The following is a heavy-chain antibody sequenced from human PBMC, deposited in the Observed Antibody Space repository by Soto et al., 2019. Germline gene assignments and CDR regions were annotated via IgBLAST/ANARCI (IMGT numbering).Heavy chain of an antibody. CDR3: ARLWATSCDF. D-gene: IGHD7-27*01. J-gene: IGHJ4*02. CDR1: GGSISSYY. V-gene: IGHV4-59*01. CDR2: IYYSGSS. Sequence: QVQLQESGPGLVKPSETLSLTCPVSGGSISSYYWSWIRQPPGKGLEWIGYIYYSGSSTYNPSLKSRVTISVDTSKKQSSLKVSSVTAADTAVYYCARLWATSCDFWGQGTLVTVSS.